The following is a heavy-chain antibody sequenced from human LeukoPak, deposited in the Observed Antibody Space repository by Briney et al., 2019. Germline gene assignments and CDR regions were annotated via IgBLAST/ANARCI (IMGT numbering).Heavy chain of an antibody. Sequence: SETLSLTCAVSGGSISSSNWWSWVRQPPGKGLEWIGSIYHSGSTYYNPSLKSRVTISVDTSKNQFSLKLSSVTAADTAVYYCARSRYSSGWYGDAFDIWGQGTMVTVSS. CDR1: GGSISSSNW. D-gene: IGHD6-19*01. V-gene: IGHV4-4*02. CDR3: ARSRYSSGWYGDAFDI. J-gene: IGHJ3*02. CDR2: IYHSGST.